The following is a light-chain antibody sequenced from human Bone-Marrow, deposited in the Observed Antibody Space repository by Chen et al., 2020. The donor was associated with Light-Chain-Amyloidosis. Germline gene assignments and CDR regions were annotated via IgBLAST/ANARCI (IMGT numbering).Light chain of an antibody. J-gene: IGLJ1*01. V-gene: IGLV2-14*01. CDR2: AVS. CDR3: SSFTSSSSYV. Sequence: QSALTPPAFVSGAAGHSILIYCTGTSGDVGTYNYVSWYQQHPGKAPKVMIYAVSNRPPGVPTRFSGSRSGNTASLTISGLQAEDEADYYCSSFTSSSSYVFGPGTKLTVL. CDR1: SGDVGTYNY.